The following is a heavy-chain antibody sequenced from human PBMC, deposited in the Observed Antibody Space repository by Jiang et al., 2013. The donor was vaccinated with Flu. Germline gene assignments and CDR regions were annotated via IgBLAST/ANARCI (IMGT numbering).Heavy chain of an antibody. Sequence: GSGLVKPSETLSLTCTVSGGSISSSSYNWAWIRQPPGKGLEWIGSIYYSGSTNYNPSLKSRVTISVDTSKNQFSLKLSSVTAADTAVYYCARDSSNSIYYYYGVGVWGQGTTVTVSS. CDR3: ARDSSNSIYYYYGVGV. J-gene: IGHJ6*02. CDR2: IYYSGST. CDR1: GGSISSSSYN. V-gene: IGHV4-39*02. D-gene: IGHD6-13*01.